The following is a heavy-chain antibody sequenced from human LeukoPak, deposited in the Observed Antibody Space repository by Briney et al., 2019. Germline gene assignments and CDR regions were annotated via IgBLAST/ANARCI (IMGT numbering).Heavy chain of an antibody. D-gene: IGHD2-2*01. J-gene: IGHJ4*02. CDR1: GFTFSSYD. V-gene: IGHV3-13*04. CDR2: IGTAGDT. Sequence: GGSLRLSCAASGFTFSSYDMHWVRQATGKGLEWVSAIGTAGDTYYPGSVKGRFTISRENAKNSLYLQMNSLRAGDTAVYYCARGRREYCSSTSCSNHPYYFDYWGQGTLVTVSS. CDR3: ARGRREYCSSTSCSNHPYYFDY.